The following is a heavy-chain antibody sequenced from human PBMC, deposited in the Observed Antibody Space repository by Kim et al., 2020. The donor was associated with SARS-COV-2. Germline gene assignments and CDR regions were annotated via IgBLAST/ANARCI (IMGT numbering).Heavy chain of an antibody. D-gene: IGHD3-10*02. J-gene: IGHJ6*02. Sequence: GRFTISRDNAKNSLYLQMNSLRAEDTAVYYCARDGWAMFFSAYYYYGMDVWGQGTTVTVSS. CDR3: ARDGWAMFFSAYYYYGMDV. V-gene: IGHV3-11*01.